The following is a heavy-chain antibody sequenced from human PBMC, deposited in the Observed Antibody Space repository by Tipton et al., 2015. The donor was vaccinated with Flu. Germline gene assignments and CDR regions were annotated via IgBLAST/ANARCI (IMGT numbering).Heavy chain of an antibody. V-gene: IGHV1-2*02. J-gene: IGHJ4*02. CDR2: INPNSGDT. CDR1: GYMFIANF. CDR3: TRATYYDSTAYYFDY. D-gene: IGHD3-22*01. Sequence: QLVQSGAEVKKPGASVKVSCKASGYMFIANFMHWVRQAPGQGLEWMGRINPNSGDTNYAQKFQGRVTMTRVTSISTAYMELSELRSDDTAMYYCTRATYYDSTAYYFDYWGQGTLATVSS.